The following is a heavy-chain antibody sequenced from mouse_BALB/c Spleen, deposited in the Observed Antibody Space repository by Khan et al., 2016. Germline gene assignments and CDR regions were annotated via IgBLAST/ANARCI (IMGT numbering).Heavy chain of an antibody. CDR2: IHYSGST. V-gene: IGHV3-1*02. D-gene: IGHD1-1*02. CDR1: GYSITSGYS. J-gene: IGHJ4*01. Sequence: EVQLQESGPDLVKPSQSLSLTCTVTGYSITSGYSWHWIRQFLGNKLEWMGYIHYSGSTNYNPSLKSRISITRDTSKNQFFLQLNSVTTEDTATYYCASYGYDAIDYFGQGTSVTVSS. CDR3: ASYGYDAIDY.